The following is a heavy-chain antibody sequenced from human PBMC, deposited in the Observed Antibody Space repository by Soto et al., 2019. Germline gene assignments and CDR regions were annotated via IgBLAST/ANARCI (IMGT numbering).Heavy chain of an antibody. J-gene: IGHJ4*02. D-gene: IGHD3-9*01. CDR1: GDTFSSNT. CDR2: IIAGSGDT. Sequence: ASVKVSCKASGDTFSSNTINWVRQAPGQGLQWVGRIIAGSGDTNYSPNFQGRVIITGDTSASTAYMELSSLRPNDTAMFYCVTSDWAWWGQGTLVTVSS. V-gene: IGHV1-3*01. CDR3: VTSDWAW.